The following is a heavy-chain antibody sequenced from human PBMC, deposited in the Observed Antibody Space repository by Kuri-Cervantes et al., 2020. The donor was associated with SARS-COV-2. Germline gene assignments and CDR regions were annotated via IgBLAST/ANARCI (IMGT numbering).Heavy chain of an antibody. J-gene: IGHJ4*02. CDR3: ARDHRMITFGGVIDHFDY. V-gene: IGHV1-18*04. Sequence: ASVKVSCKASGFIFTSYGISWVRQAPGQGLEWMGWISGYNGNTNYAQKLQGRVTMTTDTSTSTADMELRSLRSDDTAAYYCARDHRMITFGGVIDHFDYWGQGTLVTVSS. D-gene: IGHD3-16*02. CDR2: ISGYNGNT. CDR1: GFIFTSYG.